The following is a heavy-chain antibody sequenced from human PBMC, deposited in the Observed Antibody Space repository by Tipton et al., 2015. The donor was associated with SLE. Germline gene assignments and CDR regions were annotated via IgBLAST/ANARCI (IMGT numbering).Heavy chain of an antibody. Sequence: SLRLSCAASGFTFSSYAMNWVRQAPGKGLEWVSFFSSRGSTLYYADSVKGRFTISRDNAKNSLYLQMNSLRAEDTAVYYCAIDSITMVRGVIGVPDAFDIWGQGTMVTVSS. D-gene: IGHD3-10*01. J-gene: IGHJ3*02. CDR3: AIDSITMVRGVIGVPDAFDI. V-gene: IGHV3-48*03. CDR1: GFTFSSYA. CDR2: FSSRGSTL.